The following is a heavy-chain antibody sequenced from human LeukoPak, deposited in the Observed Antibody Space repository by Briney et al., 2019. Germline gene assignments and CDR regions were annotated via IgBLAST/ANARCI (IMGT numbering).Heavy chain of an antibody. CDR3: AREYSGYDYLHYYYYMDV. Sequence: SETLSLTCTVSGGSISSYYWSWIRQPAGKGLEWIGRIYTSGSTNYNPSLKSRVTMSVDTSKNQFSLKLSSVPAADTAVYYCAREYSGYDYLHYYYYMDVWGKGTTVTVSS. J-gene: IGHJ6*03. V-gene: IGHV4-4*07. CDR2: IYTSGST. CDR1: GGSISSYY. D-gene: IGHD5-12*01.